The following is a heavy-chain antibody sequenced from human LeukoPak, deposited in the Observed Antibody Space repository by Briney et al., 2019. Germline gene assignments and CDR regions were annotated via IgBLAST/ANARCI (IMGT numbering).Heavy chain of an antibody. J-gene: IGHJ3*02. V-gene: IGHV3-23*01. CDR3: ATKDIVVVVAARAFDI. D-gene: IGHD2-15*01. CDR2: ISGSGGST. Sequence: AISGSGGSTYYADSVKGRFTISRDNSKNTLYLQMDSLRAEDTAVYYCATKDIVVVVAARAFDIWGQGTMVTVSS.